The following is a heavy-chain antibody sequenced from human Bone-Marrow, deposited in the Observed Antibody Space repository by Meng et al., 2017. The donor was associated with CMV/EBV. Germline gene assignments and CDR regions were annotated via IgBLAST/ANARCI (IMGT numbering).Heavy chain of an antibody. CDR1: RFTFSTYW. D-gene: IGHD2-2*01. CDR2: IKQDGSEK. CDR3: ARVVVVPASVYFDY. V-gene: IGHV3-7*04. Sequence: GESLKISCAASRFTFSTYWMSWVRQAPGKGLEWVANIKQDGSEKYYVDSVKGRFTISRDNAKNSLYLQMNSLRAEDTAVYYCARVVVVPASVYFDYWGQGTLVTVSS. J-gene: IGHJ4*02.